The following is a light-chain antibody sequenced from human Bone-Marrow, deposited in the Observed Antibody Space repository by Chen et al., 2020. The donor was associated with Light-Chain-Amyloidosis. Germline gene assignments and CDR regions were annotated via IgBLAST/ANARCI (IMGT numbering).Light chain of an antibody. J-gene: IGLJ2*01. V-gene: IGLV3-25*03. CDR1: DLPTKY. Sequence: SYELTQPPSVTVSPGQTARITCSGDDLPTKYAYWYQQKQDQAPVLVLHRDTERPSGISERFSGSSSGTTATLTISGVQAEDEADYHCQSADSSGTYEVIFGGGTKLTVL. CDR3: QSADSSGTYEVI. CDR2: RDT.